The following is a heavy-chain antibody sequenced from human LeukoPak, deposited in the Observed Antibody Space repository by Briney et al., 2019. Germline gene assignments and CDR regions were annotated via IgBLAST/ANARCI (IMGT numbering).Heavy chain of an antibody. V-gene: IGHV1-2*02. CDR2: INPNSGGT. CDR1: GYTFTGYY. J-gene: IGHJ5*02. D-gene: IGHD2-2*01. CDR3: ARDVSSTSSWWFDP. Sequence: GASVKVSCKASGYTFTGYYMHWVRQAPGQGLEWMGWINPNSGGTNYAQKFQGRVTMTRDMSTRTDYMELSSLRYEDTAVYYCARDVSSTSSWWFDPWGQGTLVIVSS.